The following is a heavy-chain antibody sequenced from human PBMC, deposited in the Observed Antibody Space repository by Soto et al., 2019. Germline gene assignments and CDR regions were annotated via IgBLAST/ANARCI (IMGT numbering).Heavy chain of an antibody. CDR3: ERGGGWFGELSPFDY. D-gene: IGHD3-10*01. J-gene: IGHJ4*02. CDR2: ISYDGSNK. Sequence: QVQLVESGGGVVQPGRSLRLSCAASGFTFSSYAMHWVRQAPGKGLEWVAVISYDGSNKYYADSVKGRFTISRDNSKNTLYLQMNSLRAEDTAVYYCERGGGWFGELSPFDYWGQGTLVTVSS. V-gene: IGHV3-30-3*01. CDR1: GFTFSSYA.